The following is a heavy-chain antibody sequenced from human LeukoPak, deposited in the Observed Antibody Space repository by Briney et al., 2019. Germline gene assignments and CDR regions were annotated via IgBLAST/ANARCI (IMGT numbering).Heavy chain of an antibody. CDR2: IKKDGSEK. J-gene: IGHJ4*02. D-gene: IGHD3-22*01. V-gene: IGHV3-7*01. CDR3: ARDLYRIVVVPHYFDY. Sequence: GGSLRLSCAASGFTFSSDAMSWVRQAPGKGLEWVANIKKDGSEKYYVDSVKGRFTISRDNAKNSLYLQMNSLRAEDTAVYYCARDLYRIVVVPHYFDYWGQGTLVTVSS. CDR1: GFTFSSDA.